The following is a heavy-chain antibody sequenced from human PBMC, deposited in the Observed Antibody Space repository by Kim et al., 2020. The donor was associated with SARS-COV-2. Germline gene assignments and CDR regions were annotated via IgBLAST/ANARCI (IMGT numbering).Heavy chain of an antibody. CDR1: GFTVSSNY. Sequence: GGSLRLSCAASGFTVSSNYMSWVRQAPGKGLEWVSVIYSGGSTYYADSVKGRFTISRDNSKKTLYLQMNSLRAEDTAVYYCSYSSSWHYYYYGMDVWGHGTTVTVSS. CDR2: IYSGGST. J-gene: IGHJ6*02. CDR3: SYSSSWHYYYYGMDV. D-gene: IGHD6-13*01. V-gene: IGHV3-66*01.